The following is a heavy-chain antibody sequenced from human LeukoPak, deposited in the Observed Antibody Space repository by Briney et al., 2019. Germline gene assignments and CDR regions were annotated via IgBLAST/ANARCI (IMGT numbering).Heavy chain of an antibody. Sequence: ASVKVSCKVSGYTLTELSMHWVRQAPGKGLEWMGGFDPGDGETIYAQKFQGRVTMTEDTSTDTAYMELSSLRSEDTAVYYCATYQIGYNWNADWGQGTLVTVSS. CDR2: FDPGDGET. V-gene: IGHV1-24*01. J-gene: IGHJ4*02. CDR1: GYTLTELS. CDR3: ATYQIGYNWNAD. D-gene: IGHD1-1*01.